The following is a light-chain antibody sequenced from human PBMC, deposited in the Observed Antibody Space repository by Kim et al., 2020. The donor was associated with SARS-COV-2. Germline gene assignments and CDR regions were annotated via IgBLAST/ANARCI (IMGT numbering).Light chain of an antibody. Sequence: SYELTQPLSVSVALGQTARITCGGNNIGSENVHWYQQKPGQAPVLVIYRDSNRPSGIPERFSGSNSGNTATLTISRAHAGDEADYYCQVWDSSTAWVVLGGGTKRNV. J-gene: IGLJ2*01. CDR3: QVWDSSTAWVV. CDR1: NIGSEN. CDR2: RDS. V-gene: IGLV3-9*01.